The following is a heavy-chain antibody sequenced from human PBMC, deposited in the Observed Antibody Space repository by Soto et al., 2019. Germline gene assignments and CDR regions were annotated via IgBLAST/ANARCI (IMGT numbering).Heavy chain of an antibody. CDR2: ISSSSSYI. Sequence: EVQLVESGGGLVKPGGSLRLSCAASGFTFSSYSMNWVSQAPGKGLEWVSSISSSSSYIYYADSVKGRFTISRDNAKNSLYLQMNSLRAEDTAVYYCARYPSGYYCLDYWGQGTLVTVSS. CDR1: GFTFSSYS. J-gene: IGHJ4*02. D-gene: IGHD3-22*01. V-gene: IGHV3-21*01. CDR3: ARYPSGYYCLDY.